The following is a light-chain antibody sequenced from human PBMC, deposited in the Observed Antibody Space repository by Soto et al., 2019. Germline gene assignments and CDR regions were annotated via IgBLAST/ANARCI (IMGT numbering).Light chain of an antibody. Sequence: DIQMTQAPSALSASVGDRGTITCQASQDINKNLIWYQQKPGKAPKLLIYDASDLETGVPSRFSGSGSGTGFTFTIGSLQPEDFATYYCQQYDSLPLTFGQGTRLEIK. J-gene: IGKJ5*01. V-gene: IGKV1-33*01. CDR1: QDINKN. CDR3: QQYDSLPLT. CDR2: DAS.